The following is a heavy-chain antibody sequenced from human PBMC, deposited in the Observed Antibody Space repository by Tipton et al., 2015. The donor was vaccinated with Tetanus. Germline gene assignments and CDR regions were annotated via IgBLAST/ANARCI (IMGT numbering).Heavy chain of an antibody. D-gene: IGHD6-19*01. J-gene: IGHJ5*02. V-gene: IGHV4-59*02. Sequence: GLVKPSETLSLTCTVSGDSVSGYYWSWIRQPPGKGLEWLAYVSYSGRTNSNYSLKSRITISQDTSKNQFSLRLTSVTAADTALYYCASPIKQWLVPLDLWGQGTLVTVSS. CDR1: GDSVSGYY. CDR3: ASPIKQWLVPLDL. CDR2: VSYSGRT.